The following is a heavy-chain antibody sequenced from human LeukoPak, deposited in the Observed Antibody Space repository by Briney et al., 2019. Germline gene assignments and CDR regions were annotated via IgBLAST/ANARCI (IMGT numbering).Heavy chain of an antibody. Sequence: PGGSLRLSCAASGFTFSSYSINWVRQAPGKGLEWVSSISSSSSYIYYADSVKGRFTISRDNAKNSLYLQMNSLRAEDTAVYYCASPMGEELELRRGYDDAFDIWGQGTMVTVSS. D-gene: IGHD1-7*01. CDR3: ASPMGEELELRRGYDDAFDI. J-gene: IGHJ3*02. CDR1: GFTFSSYS. CDR2: ISSSSSYI. V-gene: IGHV3-21*01.